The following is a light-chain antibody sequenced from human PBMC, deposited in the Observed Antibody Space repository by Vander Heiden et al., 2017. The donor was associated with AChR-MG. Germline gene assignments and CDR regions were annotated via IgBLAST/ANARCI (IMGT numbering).Light chain of an antibody. V-gene: IGKV1-33*01. CDR2: DTT. Sequence: DIQMTQSPSSLSASVGDRVTITCQASQDINIILNWYQQKPGKAPKLLIYDTTNLKTGVPSRFSGSGSGTDFTLTISSLQPEDFATYYCQQYNNLPPGFTFGPGTKVDI. CDR1: QDINII. J-gene: IGKJ3*01. CDR3: QQYNNLPPGFT.